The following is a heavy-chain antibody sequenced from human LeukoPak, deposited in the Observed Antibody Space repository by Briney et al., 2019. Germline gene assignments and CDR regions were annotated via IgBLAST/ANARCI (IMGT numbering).Heavy chain of an antibody. Sequence: SETLSLTCTVSGGSISSSSYYWGWIRQPPGKGLEWIGSIYYSGSTYYNPSLKSRVTISVDASKNQFSLKLSSVSAADTAVYYCARHCRDLYYFDYWGQGTLVTVSS. D-gene: IGHD2-21*01. V-gene: IGHV4-39*01. CDR2: IYYSGST. CDR3: ARHCRDLYYFDY. J-gene: IGHJ4*02. CDR1: GGSISSSSYY.